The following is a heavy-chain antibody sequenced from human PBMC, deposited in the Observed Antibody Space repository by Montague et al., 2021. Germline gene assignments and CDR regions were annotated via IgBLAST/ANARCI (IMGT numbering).Heavy chain of an antibody. CDR3: ARSSRLKGMDV. V-gene: IGHV3-21*01. CDR2: IGSSSGYI. CDR1: GFPFSNYG. Sequence: SLSLSFSASGFPFSNYGMNWVRQAPGKGLEWVSCIGSSSGYISYADSVKGRFTISRDNAKNSLYLQVSSLRAEDTAVYYCARSSRLKGMDVWGQGTTVTVSS. J-gene: IGHJ6*02.